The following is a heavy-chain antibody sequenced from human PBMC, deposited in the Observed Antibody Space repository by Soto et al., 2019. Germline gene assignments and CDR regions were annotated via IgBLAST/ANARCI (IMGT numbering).Heavy chain of an antibody. D-gene: IGHD2-21*02. Sequence: SETLSLTCTVSGGSISRCYWSWIRQPPGKGLEWIGYLYNTGSTIYNPSLKSRVTISVDTSKNQFSLKLNSLTAADTAVYYCARDLWGYCGTDCYPLDVWGQGTTVTVS. CDR2: LYNTGST. CDR1: GGSISRCY. J-gene: IGHJ6*02. CDR3: ARDLWGYCGTDCYPLDV. V-gene: IGHV4-59*01.